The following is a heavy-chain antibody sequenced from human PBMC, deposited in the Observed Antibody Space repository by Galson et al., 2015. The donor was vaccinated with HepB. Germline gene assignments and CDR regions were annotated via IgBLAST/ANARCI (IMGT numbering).Heavy chain of an antibody. D-gene: IGHD2-2*01. CDR2: IYYSGST. CDR3: ASQDIVVVPAAIPKPQFDY. J-gene: IGHJ4*02. CDR1: GGSISSGDYY. V-gene: IGHV4-30-4*01. Sequence: TLSLTCTVSGGSISSGDYYWSWIRQPPGKGLEWIGYIYYSGSTYYNPSLKSRVTISVDTSKNQFSLKLSSVTAADTAVYYCASQDIVVVPAAIPKPQFDYWGQGTLVTVSS.